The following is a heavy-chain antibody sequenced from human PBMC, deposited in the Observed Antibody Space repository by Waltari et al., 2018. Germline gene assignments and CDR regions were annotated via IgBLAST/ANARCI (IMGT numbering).Heavy chain of an antibody. CDR1: GYTLTELS. J-gene: IGHJ4*02. V-gene: IGHV1-24*01. D-gene: IGHD6-19*01. Sequence: QVQLVQSGAEVKKPGASVKVSCKVSGYTLTELSMHWVRQAPGKGLEWMGGVDTEDGETSYAQKVQGRVTMTEDTSTDTAYMELSSLRSEDTAVYYCATDSQWLAFNFDYWGQGTLVTVSS. CDR2: VDTEDGET. CDR3: ATDSQWLAFNFDY.